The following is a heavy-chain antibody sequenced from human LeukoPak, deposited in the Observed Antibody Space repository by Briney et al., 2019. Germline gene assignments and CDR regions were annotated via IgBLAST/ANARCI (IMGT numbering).Heavy chain of an antibody. CDR1: GGSISRYY. CDR3: ARVGQGIYYYYYYMDV. V-gene: IGHV4-59*01. CDR2: IYYSGST. Sequence: SETLSLTCTVSGGSISRYYWSWIRQPPGKGLEWIGYIYYSGSTNYNPSLKSRVTISVDTSKNQFSLKLSSVTAADTAVYYCARVGQGIYYYYYYMDVWGKGTTVTVSS. J-gene: IGHJ6*03.